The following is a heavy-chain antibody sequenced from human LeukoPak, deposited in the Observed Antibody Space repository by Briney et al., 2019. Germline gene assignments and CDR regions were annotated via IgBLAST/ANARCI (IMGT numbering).Heavy chain of an antibody. CDR2: LYYGGNT. CDR1: GGSISSTTYY. V-gene: IGHV4-39*02. J-gene: IGHJ1*01. CDR3: ARGMALPAAYY. D-gene: IGHD2-2*01. Sequence: SETLSLTCTVSGGSISSTTYYWGWIRQPPGKGLEWIGSLYYGGNTYYNPSLKSRVTISVDTSKNHFSLELSSVTAADTAVYYCARGMALPAAYYWGQGTLVTVSS.